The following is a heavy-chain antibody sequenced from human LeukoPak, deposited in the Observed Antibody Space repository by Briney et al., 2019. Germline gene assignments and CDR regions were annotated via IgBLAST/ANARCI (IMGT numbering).Heavy chain of an antibody. V-gene: IGHV3-23*01. D-gene: IGHD7-27*01. CDR1: GFTFSSYA. CDR3: VRDIAWGAFEH. Sequence: PGGSLRLSCAASGFTFSSYAMSWVRQAPGKGLEWVSAISGSGGSTYYADSVKGRFTISRDNSKNTLYLQMNSLRVEDTALYYCVRDIAWGAFEHCGQGTQVTVSS. J-gene: IGHJ4*02. CDR2: ISGSGGST.